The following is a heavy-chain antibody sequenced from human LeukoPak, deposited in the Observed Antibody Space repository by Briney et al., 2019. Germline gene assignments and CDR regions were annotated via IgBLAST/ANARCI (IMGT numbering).Heavy chain of an antibody. V-gene: IGHV3-9*01. CDR1: GFTFDDFG. CDR2: ISWNSGTI. CDR3: ARDREILDY. J-gene: IGHJ4*02. Sequence: GRSLRLSCAASGFTFDDFGMHWVRQGPGKGLEWVSGISWNSGTIGYADSVKGRFTISRDNSKNTLYLQMNSLRAEDTAVYYCARDREILDYWGQGTLVTVSS.